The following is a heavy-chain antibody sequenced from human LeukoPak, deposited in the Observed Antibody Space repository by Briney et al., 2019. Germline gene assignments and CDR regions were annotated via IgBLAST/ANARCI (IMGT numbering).Heavy chain of an antibody. V-gene: IGHV1-69*13. CDR3: ARCSGGSCYYYYGMDV. J-gene: IGHJ6*02. CDR1: GGTFSSYA. CDR2: IIPIFGTA. D-gene: IGHD2-15*01. Sequence: GASVKVSCKASGGTFSSYAISWVRQAPGQGLEWMGGIIPIFGTANYAQKFQGRVTITADESTSTAYMELSSLRSEDTAVYYCARCSGGSCYYYYGMDVWGQGTTVTVSS.